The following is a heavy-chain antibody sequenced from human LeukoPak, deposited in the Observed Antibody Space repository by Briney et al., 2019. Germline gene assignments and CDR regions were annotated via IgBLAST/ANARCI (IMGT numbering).Heavy chain of an antibody. CDR1: GFTFSSYW. CDR3: AREVYSSGWYGPVSYYYMDV. D-gene: IGHD6-19*01. J-gene: IGHJ6*03. Sequence: PGGSLRLSCAASGFTFSSYWMSWVRQAPGKGLEWVANIKQDGSEKYYVGSVKGRFTISRDNAKNSLYLQMNSLRAEDTAVYYCAREVYSSGWYGPVSYYYMDVWGKGTTVTVSS. V-gene: IGHV3-7*01. CDR2: IKQDGSEK.